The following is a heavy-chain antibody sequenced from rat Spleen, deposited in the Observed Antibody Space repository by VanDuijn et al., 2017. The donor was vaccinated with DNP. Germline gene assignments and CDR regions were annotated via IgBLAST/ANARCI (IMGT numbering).Heavy chain of an antibody. CDR2: IGHSGST. D-gene: IGHD1-11*01. J-gene: IGHJ1*01. Sequence: EVQLQESGPGLVKPSQSLSLTCSVTDYSITTDYWAWIRKFPGNKMEWMGYIGHSGSTSYNPSLKSRISITRDTSKNQFFLQLNSITTEDTATYYCARGLNYGGYNYYWYFDFWGPGTMVTVSS. CDR3: ARGLNYGGYNYYWYFDF. CDR1: DYSITTDY. V-gene: IGHV3-1*01.